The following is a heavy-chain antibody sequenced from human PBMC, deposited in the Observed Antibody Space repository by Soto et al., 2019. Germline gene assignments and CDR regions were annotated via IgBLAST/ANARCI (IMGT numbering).Heavy chain of an antibody. J-gene: IGHJ4*02. Sequence: GGSLRLPCAAFGFTFGSYAMSWVRQAPGKGLEWVSLISGSDGSTYYADSVKVRFTISRDNSKNTLYLEMNSLRAEDTAVYFCAKTPGWDDSSGDLDYWGQGTLVTVSS. CDR3: AKTPGWDDSSGDLDY. CDR1: GFTFGSYA. V-gene: IGHV3-23*01. CDR2: ISGSDGST. D-gene: IGHD3-22*01.